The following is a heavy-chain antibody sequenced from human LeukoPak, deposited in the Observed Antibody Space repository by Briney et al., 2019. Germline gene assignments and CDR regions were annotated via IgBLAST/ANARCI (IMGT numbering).Heavy chain of an antibody. V-gene: IGHV4-59*01. CDR2: IYYNGST. CDR1: GGSISSYH. D-gene: IGHD6-19*01. CDR3: ARVVAGRRFDP. Sequence: SETLSLTCTVSGGSISSYHWSWIRQPPGKGLEWIGYIYYNGSTNYNPSLKSRVTISVDTSKNQFSLKVNSVTAADTAVYYCARVVAGRRFDPWGQGTLVTVSS. J-gene: IGHJ5*02.